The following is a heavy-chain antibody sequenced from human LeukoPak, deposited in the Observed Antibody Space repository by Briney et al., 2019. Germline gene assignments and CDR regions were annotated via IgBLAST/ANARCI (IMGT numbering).Heavy chain of an antibody. CDR3: ARGLSRIYYYDSSGYHYTLTYFDP. J-gene: IGHJ5*02. CDR2: MFYSGST. Sequence: PSETLSLTCTVSGGSINITNYYWGWIRQPPGKGLEWIGSMFYSGSTYYNPSLKSRVTISGDTSRNQFSLKLSSVTAADTAVYYCARGLSRIYYYDSSGYHYTLTYFDPWGQGTLVTVSS. CDR1: GGSINITNYY. V-gene: IGHV4-39*07. D-gene: IGHD3-22*01.